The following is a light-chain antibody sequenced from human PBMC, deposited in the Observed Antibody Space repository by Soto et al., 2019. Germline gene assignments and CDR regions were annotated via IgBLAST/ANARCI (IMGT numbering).Light chain of an antibody. CDR2: DAS. J-gene: IGKJ1*01. Sequence: DFQMTQSPSTLSASVGDRVTLTCRASQNINNWVAWYQQKPGKAPKFLIYDASTLQRGVPSRFSGSGFGTEFSLTINSLQPDDFGSYYCQHTRTFGQGTKVEIK. CDR1: QNINNW. V-gene: IGKV1-5*01. CDR3: QHTRT.